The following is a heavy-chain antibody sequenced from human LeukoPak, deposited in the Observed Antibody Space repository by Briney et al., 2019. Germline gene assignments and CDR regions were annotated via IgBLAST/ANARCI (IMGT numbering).Heavy chain of an antibody. D-gene: IGHD3-10*01. J-gene: IGHJ6*03. CDR1: GYTFTSYD. CDR2: MNPNSGNT. V-gene: IGHV1-8*01. Sequence: GASVKVSCKASGYTFTSYDINWVRQASGQGLEWMGWMNPNSGNTGYAQKFQGRVTMTRNTSISTAHMELSSLRSEDTAVYYCARMVRGVNKECYYYYYMDVWGKGTTVTVSS. CDR3: ARMVRGVNKECYYYYYMDV.